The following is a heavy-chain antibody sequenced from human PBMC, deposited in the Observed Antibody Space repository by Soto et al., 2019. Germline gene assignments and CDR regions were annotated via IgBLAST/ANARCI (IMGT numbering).Heavy chain of an antibody. Sequence: GSLRLSCSASGFTFSDYYMSWIRQAPGKGLEWVSYISSSATTITYADSMKGRFTISRDNAKNSLYLQMNSLRAEDTAVYYCAREERGPYGGYNDDWGQGTLVTVYS. CDR3: AREERGPYGGYNDD. V-gene: IGHV3-11*01. J-gene: IGHJ4*02. D-gene: IGHD5-12*01. CDR2: ISSSATTI. CDR1: GFTFSDYY.